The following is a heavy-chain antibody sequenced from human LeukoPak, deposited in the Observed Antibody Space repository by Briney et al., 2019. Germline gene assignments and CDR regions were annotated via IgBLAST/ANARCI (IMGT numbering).Heavy chain of an antibody. CDR2: ISYDGSNK. V-gene: IGHV3-30*18. D-gene: IGHD6-19*01. CDR1: GITFSSYG. Sequence: PGGSLRLSCAASGITFSSYGMHWVRQAPGKGLEWVAVISYDGSNKYYADSVKGRFTISRDNSKNTLYLQMNSLRAEDTAVYYCAKDILAGSVPYYFDYWGQGTLVTVSS. CDR3: AKDILAGSVPYYFDY. J-gene: IGHJ4*02.